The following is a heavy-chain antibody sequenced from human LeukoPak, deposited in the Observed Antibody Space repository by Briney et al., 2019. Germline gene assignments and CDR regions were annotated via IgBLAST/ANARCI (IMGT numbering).Heavy chain of an antibody. D-gene: IGHD3-10*01. Sequence: GASVKVSCKASGYTFTSYGISWVRQAPGQGLEWMGWISAYNGNTNYAQKLQGRVTMTTDTSTSTAYMELRSLRSDDTAVYYCARVVLSGREDTDWFDPWGQGTLVTVSS. CDR1: GYTFTSYG. CDR3: ARVVLSGREDTDWFDP. J-gene: IGHJ5*02. CDR2: ISAYNGNT. V-gene: IGHV1-18*01.